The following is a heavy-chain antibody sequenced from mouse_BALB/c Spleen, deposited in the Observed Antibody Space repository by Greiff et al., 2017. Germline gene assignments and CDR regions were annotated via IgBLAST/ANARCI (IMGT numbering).Heavy chain of an antibody. CDR2: ISSGSSTI. D-gene: IGHD1-1*01. V-gene: IGHV5-17*02. Sequence: EVKLMESGGGLVQPGGSRKLSCAASGFTFSSFGMHWVRQAPEKGLEWVAYISSGSSTIYYADTVKGRFTISRDNPKNTLFLQMTSLRSEDTAMYYCARLNYGSSYPDYWGQSTTLTVSS. CDR1: GFTFSSFG. CDR3: ARLNYGSSYPDY. J-gene: IGHJ2*01.